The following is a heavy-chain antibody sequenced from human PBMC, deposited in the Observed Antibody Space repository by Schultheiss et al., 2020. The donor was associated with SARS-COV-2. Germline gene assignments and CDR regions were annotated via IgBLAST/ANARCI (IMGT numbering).Heavy chain of an antibody. J-gene: IGHJ4*02. Sequence: SETLSLTCTVSGGSISSYYWSWIRQPPGKGLEWIGYIYYSGSTNYNPSLKSRVTISVDTSKNQFSLKLSSVTAADTAVYYCARGYYDILTGYPNVDYFDYWGQGTLVTVSS. D-gene: IGHD3-9*01. CDR1: GGSISSYY. CDR2: IYYSGST. CDR3: ARGYYDILTGYPNVDYFDY. V-gene: IGHV4-59*01.